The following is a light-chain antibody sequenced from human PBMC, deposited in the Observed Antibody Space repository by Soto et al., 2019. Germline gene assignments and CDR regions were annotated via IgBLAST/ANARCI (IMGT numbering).Light chain of an antibody. CDR1: PSNIGSNT. CDR3: AAWDDSLNGWV. Sequence: QSVLTQPPSASGTPGQRVTISCSGSPSNIGSNTVNWYQQLPGTAPKLLIYSNNQRPSGVPDRFSGSKSGTSASLAISGLQSEDEADYYCAAWDDSLNGWVFGGGTKLTVL. J-gene: IGLJ3*02. V-gene: IGLV1-44*01. CDR2: SNN.